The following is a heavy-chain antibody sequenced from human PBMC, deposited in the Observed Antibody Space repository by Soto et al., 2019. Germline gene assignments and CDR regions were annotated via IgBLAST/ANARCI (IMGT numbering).Heavy chain of an antibody. Sequence: QVQLVQSGAEVKKPGSSVKVSCKASGGTFSSYTISWVRQAPGQGLEWMGRIIPILGIANYAQKFQGRVTITADKSMSTAYMELRSLRSEDTAVYYCASVSSGRTYYYYYGMDVWGQGTTVTVSS. CDR3: ASVSSGRTYYYYYGMDV. D-gene: IGHD6-19*01. CDR1: GGTFSSYT. CDR2: IIPILGIA. J-gene: IGHJ6*02. V-gene: IGHV1-69*02.